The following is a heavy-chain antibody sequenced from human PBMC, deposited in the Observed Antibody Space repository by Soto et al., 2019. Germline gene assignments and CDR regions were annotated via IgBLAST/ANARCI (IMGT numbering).Heavy chain of an antibody. Sequence: AQLVESGGGVVQPGRSLRLSCAASGFTFSDYAMHWVRQAPGKGLEWVAVVSHDGRNTHYADSVKGRFTISRDSSKNTVSLELTSLIAEDAAVYYCAKGVRQWLVTSDLNYWGQGALVTVSS. J-gene: IGHJ4*02. V-gene: IGHV3-30*18. CDR3: AKGVRQWLVTSDLNY. CDR2: VSHDGRNT. D-gene: IGHD6-19*01. CDR1: GFTFSDYA.